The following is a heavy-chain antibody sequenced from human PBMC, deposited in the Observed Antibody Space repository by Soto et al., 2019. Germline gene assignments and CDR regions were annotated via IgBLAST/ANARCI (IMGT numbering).Heavy chain of an antibody. Sequence: SVKVSCKTSGGTISRYTISWVRQAPGQGLEWMGRIIPILGIANYAQKFQGRVTITADKSTSTAYMELSSLRSEDTAVYYCARVNSSGLAYWGQGTLVTVSS. CDR1: GGTISRYT. V-gene: IGHV1-69*02. CDR2: IIPILGIA. CDR3: ARVNSSGLAY. D-gene: IGHD6-19*01. J-gene: IGHJ4*02.